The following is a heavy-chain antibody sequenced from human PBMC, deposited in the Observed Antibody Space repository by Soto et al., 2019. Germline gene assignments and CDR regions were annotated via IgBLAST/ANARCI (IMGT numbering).Heavy chain of an antibody. CDR2: ISYDGSNK. Sequence: HPGGSLRFSCAASGFTFSSYGMHWVRQAPGKGLEWVAVISYDGSNKYYADSVKGRFTISRDNSKNTLYLQMNSLRAEDTAVYYCAKDIGIAAADNYYGMDVWGQGTTVTVSS. CDR1: GFTFSSYG. CDR3: AKDIGIAAADNYYGMDV. J-gene: IGHJ6*02. V-gene: IGHV3-30*18. D-gene: IGHD6-13*01.